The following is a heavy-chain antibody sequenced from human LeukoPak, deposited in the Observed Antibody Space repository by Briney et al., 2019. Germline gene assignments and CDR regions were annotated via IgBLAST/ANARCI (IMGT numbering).Heavy chain of an antibody. V-gene: IGHV1-69*05. Sequence: SVKVSCKASGGTFSSYAISWVRQAPGQGLEWMGRIIPIFGTANYAQKFQGRVTITTDESTSTAYMELSSLRSEDPAVYYCASSIRSGYYLDYWGQGTLVTVSS. D-gene: IGHD3-22*01. CDR3: ASSIRSGYYLDY. J-gene: IGHJ4*02. CDR1: GGTFSSYA. CDR2: IIPIFGTA.